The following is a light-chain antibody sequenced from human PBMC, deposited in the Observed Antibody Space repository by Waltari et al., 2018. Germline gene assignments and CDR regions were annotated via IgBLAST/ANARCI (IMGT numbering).Light chain of an antibody. J-gene: IGLJ7*01. Sequence: QSVLTQPPSVSAAPGQRVTISCSGASSNIGTTYVSWYRQFPGTPPKLLIHENNERPSGIPGRFSASKSGTSATLDISGLQAGDEADYYCGAWDSSLSGGVFGGGTHLTVL. CDR2: ENN. CDR1: SSNIGTTY. V-gene: IGLV1-51*02. CDR3: GAWDSSLSGGV.